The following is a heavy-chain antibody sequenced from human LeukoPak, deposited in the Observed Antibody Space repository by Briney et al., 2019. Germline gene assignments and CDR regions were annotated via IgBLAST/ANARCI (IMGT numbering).Heavy chain of an antibody. V-gene: IGHV1-24*01. Sequence: GVSVKVSCKVSGYTLTDLSTHWVRQAPGKGLEWMGGFDPEHGETIYAQNFQGRVTMTEDTSADTAYMELSSLRSEDTAVYYCARDGYSYGPPAYYFDYWGQGTLVTVSS. CDR3: ARDGYSYGPPAYYFDY. J-gene: IGHJ4*02. D-gene: IGHD5-18*01. CDR2: FDPEHGET. CDR1: GYTLTDLS.